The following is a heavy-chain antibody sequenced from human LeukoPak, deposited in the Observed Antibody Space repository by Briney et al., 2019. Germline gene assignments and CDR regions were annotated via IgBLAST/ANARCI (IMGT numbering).Heavy chain of an antibody. J-gene: IGHJ4*02. D-gene: IGHD1-26*01. Sequence: SETLSLTCTVSGGSIRSSYYYWGWIRQPPGKGLEWIGSIYDSGSTYYNPSLKSRVTISVDTSKNQFSLKLNSVTAADTAVYYCARAAYSGSYHSDYWGQGTLVTVSS. V-gene: IGHV4-39*01. CDR1: GGSIRSSYYY. CDR3: ARAAYSGSYHSDY. CDR2: IYDSGST.